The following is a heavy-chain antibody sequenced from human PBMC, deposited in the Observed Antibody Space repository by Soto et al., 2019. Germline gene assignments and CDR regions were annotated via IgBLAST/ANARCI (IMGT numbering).Heavy chain of an antibody. V-gene: IGHV1-2*02. CDR3: ARDRGYCSGGSCFDWFDP. CDR1: GYTFTGYY. Sequence: QVQLVQSGAEVKKPGASVKVSCKASGYTFTGYYMHWVRQAPGQGLEWMGWINPNSGGTNYAQKFQGRVTMPRDTSISTAYMELSRLRSDDTAVYYCARDRGYCSGGSCFDWFDPWGQGTLVTVSS. D-gene: IGHD2-15*01. J-gene: IGHJ5*02. CDR2: INPNSGGT.